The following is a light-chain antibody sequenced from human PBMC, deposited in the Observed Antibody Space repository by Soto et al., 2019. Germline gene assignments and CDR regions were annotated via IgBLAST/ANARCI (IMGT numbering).Light chain of an antibody. V-gene: IGKV3D-15*01. CDR2: GAS. CDR1: QSVSTT. J-gene: IGKJ5*01. CDR3: QQDDDWPPIT. Sequence: ETVMTQSPATLSVSPGERATLSCRASQSVSTTLAWYQQKPGQAPRLLIYGASTRATGIPARFSGSGSGTEFTLTVSSLQSEDFAVYYCQQDDDWPPITFGQGTRLESK.